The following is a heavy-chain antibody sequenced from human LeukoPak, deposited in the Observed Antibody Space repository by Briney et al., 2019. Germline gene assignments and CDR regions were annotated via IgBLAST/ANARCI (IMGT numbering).Heavy chain of an antibody. CDR1: GFTFTSSA. J-gene: IGHJ4*02. CDR3: AAGIPLAYDC. Sequence: SVRLSCTASGFTFTSSAMHWVRQARGQRLEWIGWIGGGSGNTNYAHKLQERVTITRDMAKTTAYLHLNSLRVEDTAVYYCAAGIPLAYDCWGQGTLVTASS. V-gene: IGHV1-58*02. CDR2: IGGGSGNT. D-gene: IGHD2-2*02.